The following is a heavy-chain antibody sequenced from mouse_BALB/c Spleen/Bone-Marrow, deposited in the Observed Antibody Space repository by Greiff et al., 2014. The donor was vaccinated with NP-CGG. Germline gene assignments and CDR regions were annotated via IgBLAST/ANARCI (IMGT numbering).Heavy chain of an antibody. CDR3: AREVDYAMDY. CDR1: GFNIKDTY. Sequence: VQLKESGAELVKPGASVKLSCTASGFNIKDTYMHWVKQRPEQGLEWIGRIDPANGNTKYDPKFQGKATITADTSSNTAYLQLSSLTSEDTAVFYCAREVDYAMDYWGPGPSVTDSP. V-gene: IGHV14-3*02. CDR2: IDPANGNT. D-gene: IGHD1-1*01. J-gene: IGHJ4*01.